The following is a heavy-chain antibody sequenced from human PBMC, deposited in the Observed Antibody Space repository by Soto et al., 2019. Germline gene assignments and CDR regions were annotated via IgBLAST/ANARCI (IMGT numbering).Heavy chain of an antibody. V-gene: IGHV3-64D*06. J-gene: IGHJ4*02. CDR1: GFIFSEST. Sequence: EVQLVESGGGLVQPGGSLRLSCSASGFIFSESTIYWVRQVPGKGLEAISAVSTSGRSTYYADSVKDRFTISRDNSTNTLFLQMGSLRLEDTAIYYCVQQAHGFDGVAFDYCGQGTQVTVAS. CDR2: VSTSGRST. CDR3: VQQAHGFDGVAFDY. D-gene: IGHD3-9*01.